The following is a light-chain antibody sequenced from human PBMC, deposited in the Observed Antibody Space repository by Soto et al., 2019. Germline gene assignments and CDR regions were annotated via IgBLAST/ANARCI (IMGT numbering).Light chain of an antibody. CDR2: DAS. Sequence: DIHMTQSPSTLSASVGDRVTISCRASQNIFTYLAWHQQKPGKAPKLLIFDASTLQSGVPPRFSGSGSGTEFTLTISSLQPDDFATYYCQHYTLYSASFGPGTKV. J-gene: IGKJ1*01. V-gene: IGKV1-5*01. CDR3: QHYTLYSAS. CDR1: QNIFTY.